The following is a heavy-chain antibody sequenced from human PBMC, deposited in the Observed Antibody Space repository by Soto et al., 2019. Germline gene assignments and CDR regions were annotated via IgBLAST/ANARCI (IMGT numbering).Heavy chain of an antibody. CDR3: TRGYYGPDY. Sequence: EVQLVESGGGSVQPGGSLRLSCAASGFTFSSYFMYWVRQAPGKGLVWVSRIDNDGGTTNYADSVKGRFTISRDNGKNALDLQMNRLRGEGTLVYYCTRGYYGPDYWGQGTLVTVSS. CDR2: IDNDGGTT. J-gene: IGHJ4*02. D-gene: IGHD3-10*01. CDR1: GFTFSSYF. V-gene: IGHV3-74*01.